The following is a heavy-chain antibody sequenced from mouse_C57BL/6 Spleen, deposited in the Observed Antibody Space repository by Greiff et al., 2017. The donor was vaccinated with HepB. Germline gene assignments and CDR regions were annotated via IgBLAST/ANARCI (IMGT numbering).Heavy chain of an antibody. CDR2: IHPNSGST. Sequence: QVQLQQPGAELVKPGASVKLSCKASGYTFTSYWMHWVKQRPGQGLEWIGMIHPNSGSTNYNEKFKSKATLTVDKSSSTAYMQLSSLTSEDSAVYYCARSGYYGSSYVVYWGQGATLTVSS. V-gene: IGHV1-64*01. D-gene: IGHD1-1*01. CDR1: GYTFTSYW. CDR3: ARSGYYGSSYVVY. J-gene: IGHJ2*01.